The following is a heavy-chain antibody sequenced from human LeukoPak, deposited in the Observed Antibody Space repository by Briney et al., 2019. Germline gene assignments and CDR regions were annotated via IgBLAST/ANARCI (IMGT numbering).Heavy chain of an antibody. Sequence: GGSLRLSCAASGFTFSSYAMSWVRQAPGKGLEWVSAISGSGGSTYYADSVKGRFTISRDNSKNTLYLQMNSLRAEDTAVYYCAKGIAAAGTGPKYYYYYYMDVWGKGTTVTISS. V-gene: IGHV3-23*01. J-gene: IGHJ6*03. CDR3: AKGIAAAGTGPKYYYYYYMDV. CDR2: ISGSGGST. CDR1: GFTFSSYA. D-gene: IGHD6-13*01.